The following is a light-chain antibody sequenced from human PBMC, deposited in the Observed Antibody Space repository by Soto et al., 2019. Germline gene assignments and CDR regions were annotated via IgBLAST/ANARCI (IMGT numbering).Light chain of an antibody. Sequence: EIVLTQSPGTLSLSPGERATLSFRASQSVSNNYLAWYQQKPGQAPRLLIYGASNRATGIPDRFSGSGSGTDFTLTISSLQSEDSAVYYCQQYNSWLWTFGQGTKVDIK. CDR1: QSVSNNY. CDR3: QQYNSWLWT. V-gene: IGKV3-20*01. CDR2: GAS. J-gene: IGKJ1*01.